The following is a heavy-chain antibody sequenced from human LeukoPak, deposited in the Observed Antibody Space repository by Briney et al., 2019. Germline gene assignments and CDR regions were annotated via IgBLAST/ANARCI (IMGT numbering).Heavy chain of an antibody. CDR1: GGSFSGYY. J-gene: IGHJ4*02. Sequence: SGTLSLTCAVYGGSFSGYYWSWIRQPPGKGLEWIGEISHSGSTNYNPSLKSRVTISVDTSKNQFSLKLSSVTAADTAVYYCAGVYCSGGSCYWGQGTLVTVSS. D-gene: IGHD2-15*01. V-gene: IGHV4-34*01. CDR3: AGVYCSGGSCY. CDR2: ISHSGST.